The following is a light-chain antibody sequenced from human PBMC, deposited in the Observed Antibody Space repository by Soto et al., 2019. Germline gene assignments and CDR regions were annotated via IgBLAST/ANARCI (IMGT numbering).Light chain of an antibody. CDR1: SSDVGGYNY. V-gene: IGLV2-14*01. CDR2: EVS. Sequence: QSALTQPRSVSGSPGQSVTISCTGTSSDVGGYNYVSWYQQHPGKAPKLMIYEVSNRPSGVSNRFSGSKSGNTASLTISGLQAEDEADYYCSSYSSSITVLFGGGTQLTVL. J-gene: IGLJ2*01. CDR3: SSYSSSITVL.